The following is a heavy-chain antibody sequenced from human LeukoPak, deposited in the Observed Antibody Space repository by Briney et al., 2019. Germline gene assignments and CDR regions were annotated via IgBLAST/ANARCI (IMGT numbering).Heavy chain of an antibody. CDR3: ARGGGYYFDY. J-gene: IGHJ4*02. V-gene: IGHV1-69*13. CDR2: IIPIFGTA. CDR1: GYTFTSYY. Sequence: SVKVSCKASGYTFTSYYMHWVRQAPGQGLEWMGGIIPIFGTANYAQKFQGRVTITADESTSTAYMELSSLRSEDTAVYYCARGGGYYFDYWGQGTLVTASS.